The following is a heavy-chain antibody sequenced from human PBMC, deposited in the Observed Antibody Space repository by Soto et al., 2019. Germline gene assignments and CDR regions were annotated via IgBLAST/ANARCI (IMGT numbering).Heavy chain of an antibody. CDR1: EGTFSSYT. CDR3: ARSIVVVTALDY. Sequence: GASVKVSCKASEGTFSSYTISWVRQAPGQGLEWMGRIIPILGIANYAQKFQGRVTITRDTSASTAYMELSSLRSEDTAVYYCARSIVVVTALDYWGQGTLVTVSS. J-gene: IGHJ4*02. V-gene: IGHV1-69*02. CDR2: IIPILGIA. D-gene: IGHD2-21*02.